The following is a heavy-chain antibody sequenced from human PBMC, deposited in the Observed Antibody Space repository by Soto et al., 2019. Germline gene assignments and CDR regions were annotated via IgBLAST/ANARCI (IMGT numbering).Heavy chain of an antibody. D-gene: IGHD2-15*01. Sequence: QVQLVESGGGVVQPGRSLRLSCAASGFTFSSYGMHWVRQAPGKGREWVAVIWYDGSNKYYADSVKGRFTISRDNSKNTLYLQMNSLGAEDTAVYYCARAPGGFSATLDYWGQGTLVTLSS. V-gene: IGHV3-33*01. CDR3: ARAPGGFSATLDY. J-gene: IGHJ4*02. CDR1: GFTFSSYG. CDR2: IWYDGSNK.